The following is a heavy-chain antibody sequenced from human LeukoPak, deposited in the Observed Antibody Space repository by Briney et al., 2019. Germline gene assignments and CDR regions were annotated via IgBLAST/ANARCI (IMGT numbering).Heavy chain of an antibody. CDR1: GGSFSGYY. Sequence: SETLSLTCAVYGGSFSGYYWSWIRQPPGKGLEWIGEINHTGSTNFNPSLKSRVTISVDTSKNQFSLKLSSVTAADTAVYYCARGRDYWGQGTLVTVSS. CDR3: ARGRDY. J-gene: IGHJ4*02. CDR2: INHTGST. V-gene: IGHV4-34*01.